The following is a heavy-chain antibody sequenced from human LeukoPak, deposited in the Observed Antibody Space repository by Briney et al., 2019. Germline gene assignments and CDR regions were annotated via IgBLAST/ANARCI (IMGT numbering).Heavy chain of an antibody. Sequence: PSETLSLTCTVSGGSISNGGFYWSWIRQHPGKGLGWIGYIYYGGNTYYNPSLKSRVTISVDTSKNQFSLKLSSVTAADTAVYYCARGGSHCFDPWGQGTLVTVSS. J-gene: IGHJ5*02. V-gene: IGHV4-31*03. CDR3: ARGGSHCFDP. CDR1: GGSISNGGFY. D-gene: IGHD2-15*01. CDR2: IYYGGNT.